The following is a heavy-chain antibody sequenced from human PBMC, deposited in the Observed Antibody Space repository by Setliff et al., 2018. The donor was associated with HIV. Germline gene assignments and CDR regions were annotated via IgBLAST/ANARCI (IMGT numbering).Heavy chain of an antibody. CDR1: GYTFTDYS. V-gene: IGHV1-46*01. Sequence: ASVKVSCKSSGYTFTDYSMHWVRQAPGQGLEWMGILNPSGSTVSAQKFRGRVTMTRDTSISTAYMEVSRLRSEDTAVYYCARDAPWDSYGLDYWGQGTLVTVSS. J-gene: IGHJ4*02. CDR2: LNPSGST. CDR3: ARDAPWDSYGLDY. D-gene: IGHD5-18*01.